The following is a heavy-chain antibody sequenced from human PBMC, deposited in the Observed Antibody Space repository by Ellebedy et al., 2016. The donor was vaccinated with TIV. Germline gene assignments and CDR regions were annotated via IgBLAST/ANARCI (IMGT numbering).Heavy chain of an antibody. V-gene: IGHV3-23*01. CDR1: RFTFSSSA. D-gene: IGHD3-3*01. CDR2: ISSISGST. CDR3: AKWGWIGYYDY. J-gene: IGHJ4*01. Sequence: GGSLRLSCAASRFTFSSSAMSWVRQAPGKGLEWVSAISSISGSTYYADSVKGRFTTSRDDSKGTLYLQMNSLRAEDTAVYYCAKWGWIGYYDYWGHGTLVTVSS.